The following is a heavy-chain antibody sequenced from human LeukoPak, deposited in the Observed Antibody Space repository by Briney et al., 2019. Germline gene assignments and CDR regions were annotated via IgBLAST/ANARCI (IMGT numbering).Heavy chain of an antibody. CDR3: AKPPPPRAHYDILTGPFDY. CDR2: IYSGGST. Sequence: GGSLRLSCAASGFTVSSNYMSWVSQAPGKGLEWVSVIYSGGSTYYADSVKGRFTISRDNSKNTLYLQMNSLRAEDTAVYYCAKPPPPRAHYDILTGPFDYWGQGTLVTVSS. J-gene: IGHJ4*02. V-gene: IGHV3-53*01. CDR1: GFTVSSNY. D-gene: IGHD3-9*01.